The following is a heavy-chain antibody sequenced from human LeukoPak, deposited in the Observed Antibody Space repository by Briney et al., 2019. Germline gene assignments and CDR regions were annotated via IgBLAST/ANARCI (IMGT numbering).Heavy chain of an antibody. V-gene: IGHV4-59*01. Sequence: SETLSLTCTVSGGSISSYYWSWIRQPPGKGLEWIGYIYYSGSTNYNPPLKSRVTISVDTSKNQFSLKLSSVTAADTTVYYCARDHYHDSSGYSPPPHYYGMDVWGQGTTVTVSS. CDR3: ARDHYHDSSGYSPPPHYYGMDV. D-gene: IGHD3-22*01. CDR1: GGSISSYY. CDR2: IYYSGST. J-gene: IGHJ6*02.